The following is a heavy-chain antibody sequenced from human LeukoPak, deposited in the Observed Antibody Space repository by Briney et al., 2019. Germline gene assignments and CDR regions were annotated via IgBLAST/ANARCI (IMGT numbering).Heavy chain of an antibody. D-gene: IGHD2-2*01. Sequence: ASVKVSCKASGYTFTSYGISWVRQAPGQGLEWMGWLSAYNGNTNYAQKLQGRVTMTTDTSTSTAYMELRSLRSDDTAVYYCARDSQYCSSTSCYGTDDYWGQGTLVTVSS. J-gene: IGHJ4*02. CDR2: LSAYNGNT. CDR1: GYTFTSYG. V-gene: IGHV1-18*04. CDR3: ARDSQYCSSTSCYGTDDY.